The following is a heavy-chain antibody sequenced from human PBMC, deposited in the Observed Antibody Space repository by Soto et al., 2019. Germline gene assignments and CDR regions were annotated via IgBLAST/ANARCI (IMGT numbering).Heavy chain of an antibody. CDR3: ARQRTTVVTQACFDH. V-gene: IGHV4-39*01. CDR2: IYYSGRT. CDR1: GESISSSSYY. Sequence: SETLSLTCIGSGESISSSSYYWGWIRQPPGKGLEWIGSIYYSGRTYYNPSFKSRVTISIDTSKNQFSLKLSSVTATDTAVYYCARQRTTVVTQACFDHWGQGALVTVSS. J-gene: IGHJ4*02. D-gene: IGHD2-21*02.